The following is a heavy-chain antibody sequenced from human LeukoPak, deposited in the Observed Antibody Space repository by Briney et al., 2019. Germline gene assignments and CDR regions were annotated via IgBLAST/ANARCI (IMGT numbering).Heavy chain of an antibody. CDR2: ISYDGRQN. Sequence: GGSLRLSCAASGFTFSTYAMNWVRQAPGKGLEWVAVISYDGRQNYYADSVKGRFTISRDNAKNSLYLQMNSLRAEDTAVYYCARDRNKYDYYENHYWGQGTLVTVSS. J-gene: IGHJ4*02. D-gene: IGHD1-26*01. CDR1: GFTFSTYA. CDR3: ARDRNKYDYYENHY. V-gene: IGHV3-30*04.